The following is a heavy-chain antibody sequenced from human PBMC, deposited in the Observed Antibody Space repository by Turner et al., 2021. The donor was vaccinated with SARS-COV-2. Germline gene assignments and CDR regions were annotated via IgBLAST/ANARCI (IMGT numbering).Heavy chain of an antibody. J-gene: IGHJ4*02. CDR2: IYYSGIT. D-gene: IGHD1-1*01. CDR1: GGSISSSSYY. V-gene: IGHV4-39*01. CDR3: ARLRPTQNFDY. Sequence: HLQLQESGPGLVNPSETLSLTCTVTGGSISSSSYYWGWIRQPPEKGLEWIGSIYYSGITYENQSLKSRVTISVDTSKNQFALKLSSVTAADTAVYYCARLRPTQNFDYWGQGTLVTVSS.